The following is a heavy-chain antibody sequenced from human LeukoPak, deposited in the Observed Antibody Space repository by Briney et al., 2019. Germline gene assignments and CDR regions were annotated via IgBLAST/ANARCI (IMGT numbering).Heavy chain of an antibody. CDR2: IIPIFGIA. J-gene: IGHJ4*02. V-gene: IGHV1-69*04. Sequence: SVKVSCKASGGTFSSYAISWVRQAPGQGLEWMGRIIPIFGIANYAQKFQGRVTITADKSTSTAYMELSSLRSEDTAVYYCARGRYYYDSSGYYYVDDDYWGQGTLVTDSS. D-gene: IGHD3-22*01. CDR3: ARGRYYYDSSGYYYVDDDY. CDR1: GGTFSSYA.